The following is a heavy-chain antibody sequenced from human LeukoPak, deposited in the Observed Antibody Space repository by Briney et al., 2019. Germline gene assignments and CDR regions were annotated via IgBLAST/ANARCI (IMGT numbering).Heavy chain of an antibody. CDR2: MNPNSGNT. V-gene: IGHV1-8*01. J-gene: IGHJ3*02. CDR1: GYTFTSYD. D-gene: IGHD2-2*01. CDR3: ARAPDIVVVPAAMPDAFDI. Sequence: ASVKVSCKASGYTFTSYDINWVRQATGQGLEWMGWMNPNSGNTGYAQKFQGRVTMTRNTSISTAYMELSSLRSEDTAVYYCARAPDIVVVPAAMPDAFDIWGQGTMVTVPS.